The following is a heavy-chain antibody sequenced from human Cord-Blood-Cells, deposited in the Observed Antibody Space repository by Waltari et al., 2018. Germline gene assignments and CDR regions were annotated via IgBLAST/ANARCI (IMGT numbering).Heavy chain of an antibody. CDR1: GFTFSSYA. CDR2: ISGSGGST. CDR3: ATNLRITIFGVVTDAEYFQH. V-gene: IGHV3-23*01. J-gene: IGHJ1*01. D-gene: IGHD3-3*01. Sequence: EVQLLESGGGLVQPGGSLSLSCAASGFTFSSYAMSWVRQAPGKGLEWVSAISGSGGSTYYADSVKGRFTISRDNSKNTLYLQMNSLRAEDTAVYYCATNLRITIFGVVTDAEYFQHWGQGTLVTVSS.